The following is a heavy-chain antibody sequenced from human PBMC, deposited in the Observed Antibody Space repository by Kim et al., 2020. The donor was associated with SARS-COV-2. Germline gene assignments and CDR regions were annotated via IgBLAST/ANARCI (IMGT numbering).Heavy chain of an antibody. CDR2: ISGNGEST. D-gene: IGHD3-16*02. J-gene: IGHJ6*02. CDR1: GFSFSTNA. CDR3: AKDVWGYSGMDV. Sequence: GGSLRLSCAASGFSFSTNAMGWVRQAPGRVLEWVSSISGNGESTFYADSVRGRFTISRDISKSTLYLQMNSLRAEDTALYYCAKDVWGYSGMDVWGQGTTVTVSS. V-gene: IGHV3-23*01.